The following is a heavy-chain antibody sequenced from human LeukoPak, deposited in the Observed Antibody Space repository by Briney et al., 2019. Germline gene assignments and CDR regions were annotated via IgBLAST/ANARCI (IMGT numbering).Heavy chain of an antibody. CDR2: IYTSGST. CDR1: GGSISSYY. CDR3: ASDSVDHDAFDI. D-gene: IGHD3-10*01. J-gene: IGHJ3*02. V-gene: IGHV4-4*07. Sequence: SETLSLTCTVSGGSISSYYWSWIRQPAGEGLEWIGRIYTSGSTNYNPSLKSRVTMSVDTSKNQFSLKLSSVTAADTAVYYCASDSVDHDAFDIWGQGTMVTVSS.